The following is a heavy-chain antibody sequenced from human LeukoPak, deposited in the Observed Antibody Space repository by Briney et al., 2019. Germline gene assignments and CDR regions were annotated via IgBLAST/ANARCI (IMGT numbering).Heavy chain of an antibody. CDR2: INAGNGNT. J-gene: IGHJ5*02. CDR1: GYTFTSYA. CDR3: AKSAVGMWFDP. Sequence: ASVKVSCKASGYTFTSYAMHWVRQAPGQRLEWMGWINAGNGNTQYSQEFQGRVTITRDTSASTIYMELSSLRSEDMTVYYCAKSAVGMWFDPWGQGTLVTVSS. V-gene: IGHV1-3*03. D-gene: IGHD6-13*01.